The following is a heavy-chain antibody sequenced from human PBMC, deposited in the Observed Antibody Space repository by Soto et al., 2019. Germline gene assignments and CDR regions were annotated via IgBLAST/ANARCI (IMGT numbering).Heavy chain of an antibody. V-gene: IGHV3-30*18. Sequence: GGSLRLSCAASGFTFSSYGMHWVRQAPGKGLEWVAVISYDGSNKYYADSVKGRFTISRDNSKNTLYLQMNSLRAEDTAVYYCAKDRSSGIAVAAQGWFDPWGQGTLVTVYS. D-gene: IGHD6-19*01. CDR3: AKDRSSGIAVAAQGWFDP. CDR2: ISYDGSNK. CDR1: GFTFSSYG. J-gene: IGHJ5*02.